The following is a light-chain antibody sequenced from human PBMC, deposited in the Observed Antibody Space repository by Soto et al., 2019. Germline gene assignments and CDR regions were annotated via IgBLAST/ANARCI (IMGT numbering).Light chain of an antibody. CDR1: SSDVGGYNY. CDR3: SSYTSSSTS. J-gene: IGLJ1*01. CDR2: DVS. Sequence: QYALTQPASVSGSPGQSITISCTGTSSDVGGYNYVSWYQQHPGKAPKLMIYDVSNRPSGVSNRFSGSKSGNTASLTISGLQAEDEADYYCSSYTSSSTSFGTGTKLTVL. V-gene: IGLV2-14*01.